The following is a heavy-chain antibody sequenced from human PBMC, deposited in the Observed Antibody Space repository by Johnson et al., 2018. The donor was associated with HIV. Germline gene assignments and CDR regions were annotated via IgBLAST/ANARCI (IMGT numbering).Heavy chain of an antibody. D-gene: IGHD4-23*01. V-gene: IGHV3-30*18. CDR2: ILYDGSNK. CDR1: GFTFSNYG. CDR3: AKDTGGNSGSDAFDI. J-gene: IGHJ3*02. Sequence: QVQLVESGGGGVQPGRSLRLSCAASGFTFSNYGMHWVRQAPGKGLEWVAVILYDGSNKYYADSVKGRLTISRDNSKNTLYLQMNSLRAEDTPVYYCAKDTGGNSGSDAFDIWGQGTMVTVSS.